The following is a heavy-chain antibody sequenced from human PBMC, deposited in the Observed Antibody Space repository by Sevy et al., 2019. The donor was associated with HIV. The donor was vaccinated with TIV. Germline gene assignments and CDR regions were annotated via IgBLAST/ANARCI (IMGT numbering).Heavy chain of an antibody. V-gene: IGHV1-24*01. CDR3: STTKDYYDSSGSPFDS. Sequence: ASVKVSCKVSGYTLSQISMHWVRQAPGKGLEWMGSFDPEDGETIYAQKFQARVTMTEDTSTDTAYMELSSLRSDDTAVYYCSTTKDYYDSSGSPFDSWGQGTRVTVSS. CDR1: GYTLSQIS. J-gene: IGHJ4*02. CDR2: FDPEDGET. D-gene: IGHD3-22*01.